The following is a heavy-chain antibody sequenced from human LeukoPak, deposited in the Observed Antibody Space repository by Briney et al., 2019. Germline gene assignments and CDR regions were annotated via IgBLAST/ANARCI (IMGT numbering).Heavy chain of an antibody. Sequence: PGGSLRLSCATSGFTFSNYEMNWVRQAPGKGLEWVSSISSGSDYILYADSVKGRFTISRDNAKNSLYLQMSSLRAEDTAVYYCARDQFGKGNWFDPWGQGTLVTVSS. CDR3: ARDQFGKGNWFDP. CDR1: GFTFSNYE. V-gene: IGHV3-21*01. CDR2: ISSGSDYI. J-gene: IGHJ5*02. D-gene: IGHD3-10*01.